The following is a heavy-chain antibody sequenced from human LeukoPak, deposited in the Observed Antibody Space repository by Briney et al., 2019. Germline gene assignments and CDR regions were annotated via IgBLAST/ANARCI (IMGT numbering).Heavy chain of an antibody. Sequence: SVKVSCTASVVTFTIYAISWVRQAPGQGMEWMGGSIPIFGTANYAQKFQGRVTITSDESTSTAYMELSSQRSEDTAVYYCARRDSSGWYNYFDYWGQGTLVTVSS. V-gene: IGHV1-69*13. CDR1: VVTFTIYA. CDR2: SIPIFGTA. D-gene: IGHD6-19*01. J-gene: IGHJ4*02. CDR3: ARRDSSGWYNYFDY.